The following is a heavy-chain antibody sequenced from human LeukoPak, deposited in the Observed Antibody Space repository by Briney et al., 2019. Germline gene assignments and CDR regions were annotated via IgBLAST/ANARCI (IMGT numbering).Heavy chain of an antibody. CDR3: ARVARGREGPHY. CDR2: INKDGSKK. D-gene: IGHD1-26*01. Sequence: GGSLRLSCAASGFTFSDYWMNWVRQAPGKGLEWLANINKDGSKKDYVDSVKGRFTISRDNAKNSLSLQMDSLRVEDTAVYHCARVARGREGPHYWGQGILVNVSS. J-gene: IGHJ4*02. CDR1: GFTFSDYW. V-gene: IGHV3-7*01.